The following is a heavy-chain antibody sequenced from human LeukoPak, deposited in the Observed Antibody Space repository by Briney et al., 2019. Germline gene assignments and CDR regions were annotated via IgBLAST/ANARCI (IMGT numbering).Heavy chain of an antibody. CDR1: GFSFADNA. J-gene: IGHJ4*02. V-gene: IGHV3-49*04. CDR2: IRKLAYGGTI. Sequence: PGGSLRPSCTASGFSFADNAMSWVRQAPGKGPEWVGFIRKLAYGGTIAYAASVKGRFTISRDDSKSIVYLQMNSLRTEDTAVYYCIREFYFDYWGQGTLVTVSS. CDR3: IREFYFDY.